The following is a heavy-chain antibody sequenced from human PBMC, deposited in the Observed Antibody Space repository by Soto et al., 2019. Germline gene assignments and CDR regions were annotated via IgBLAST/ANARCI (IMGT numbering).Heavy chain of an antibody. CDR2: INPSGGST. J-gene: IGHJ5*02. Sequence: QVQLVQSGAEVKKPGASVKVSCKASGYTFTSYYMHWVRQAPGQGLEWMGIINPSGGSTSYGEKFQGRVTITRDTSTSTVYMELSSLRSEDTAVYYCAREGCTNGVCSKGTPNWFDPWGQGTLVTVSS. CDR1: GYTFTSYY. V-gene: IGHV1-46*01. D-gene: IGHD2-8*01. CDR3: AREGCTNGVCSKGTPNWFDP.